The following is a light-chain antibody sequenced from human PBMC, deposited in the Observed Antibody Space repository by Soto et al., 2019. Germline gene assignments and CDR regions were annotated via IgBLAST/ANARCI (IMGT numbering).Light chain of an antibody. Sequence: DIVLTQSPGTLSLSPGERAALSCGASQSLSNNFLAWYQQKPGQAPRLLISGASSRATGIPDRFSGSGSGTDVTLTITRGEPEDFAVYYCQQYATSPLTFGGGTKGEIK. CDR1: QSLSNNF. CDR3: QQYATSPLT. V-gene: IGKV3-20*01. CDR2: GAS. J-gene: IGKJ4*01.